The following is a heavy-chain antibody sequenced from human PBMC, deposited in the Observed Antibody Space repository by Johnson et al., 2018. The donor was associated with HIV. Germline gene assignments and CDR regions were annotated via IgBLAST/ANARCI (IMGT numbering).Heavy chain of an antibody. CDR3: AKDMVSRLAYCGGDCYPVAFDI. D-gene: IGHD2-21*01. Sequence: VQLVESGGVVVQPGGSLRPSCPASGFTFDDYAMLWVRHAPGKGLAWVSLISWDSGSIGYADSVKGRFTFSRDTAKKSLYLQMNSLRAADTALYYCAKDMVSRLAYCGGDCYPVAFDIWGQGTMVTVSS. CDR2: ISWDSGSI. CDR1: GFTFDDYA. J-gene: IGHJ3*02. V-gene: IGHV3-43D*04.